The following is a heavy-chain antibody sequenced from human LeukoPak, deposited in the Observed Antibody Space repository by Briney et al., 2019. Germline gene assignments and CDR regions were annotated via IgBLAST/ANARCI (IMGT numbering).Heavy chain of an antibody. J-gene: IGHJ6*03. V-gene: IGHV3-23*01. D-gene: IGHD2-8*01. CDR1: GFTFSSYG. CDR3: AKRYSTKERLFVPDYYYMDV. Sequence: GGSLRLSCAASGFTFSSYGMSWVRQAPGKGLEWVSAISGSGGSTYYADSVKGRFTISRDNSKNTLYLQMNSLRAEDTAVYYCAKRYSTKERLFVPDYYYMDVWGKGTTVTISS. CDR2: ISGSGGST.